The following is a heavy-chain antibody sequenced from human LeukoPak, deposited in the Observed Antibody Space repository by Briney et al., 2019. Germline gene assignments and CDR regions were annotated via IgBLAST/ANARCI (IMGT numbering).Heavy chain of an antibody. CDR1: GFTFSSYS. J-gene: IGHJ3*02. CDR3: ASGDGYCSSTSCLVKAAVTDAFDI. CDR2: ISSSSSTI. D-gene: IGHD2-2*01. V-gene: IGHV3-48*01. Sequence: PGGSLRLYCAASGFTFSSYSMNWVRQAPGKGLEWVSYISSSSSTIYYADSVKGRFTISRDNAKNSLYLQMNSLRAEDTAVYYCASGDGYCSSTSCLVKAAVTDAFDIWGQGTMVTVSS.